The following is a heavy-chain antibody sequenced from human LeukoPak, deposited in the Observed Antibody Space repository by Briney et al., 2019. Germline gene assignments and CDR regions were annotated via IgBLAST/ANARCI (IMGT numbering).Heavy chain of an antibody. V-gene: IGHV3-7*01. CDR1: GFPFTTYW. J-gene: IGHJ4*02. Sequence: PGGSLRLSCAASGFPFTTYWMRWVRQAPGKGLEWVANINEDGGEKYYADSVKGRFIISRDNARNSLYVQMNNLRAEDTAVYYCARTSGDPFDYWGQGTLVAVSS. CDR2: INEDGGEK. CDR3: ARTSGDPFDY. D-gene: IGHD4-17*01.